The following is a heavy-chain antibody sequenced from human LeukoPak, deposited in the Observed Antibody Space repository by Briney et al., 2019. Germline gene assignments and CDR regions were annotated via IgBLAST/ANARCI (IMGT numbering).Heavy chain of an antibody. Sequence: PGGSLRLSCAASGFVFSTYGMHWVRQAPGKGLEWVAVIWSHGNTKKYADSVTGRFTISRDNSKNTLYLEMNTLRAEDTAVYYCARDDDYDDHNTFGMWGHGTMVTVSS. D-gene: IGHD4-17*01. J-gene: IGHJ3*02. CDR2: IWSHGNTK. V-gene: IGHV3-33*01. CDR1: GFVFSTYG. CDR3: ARDDDYDDHNTFGM.